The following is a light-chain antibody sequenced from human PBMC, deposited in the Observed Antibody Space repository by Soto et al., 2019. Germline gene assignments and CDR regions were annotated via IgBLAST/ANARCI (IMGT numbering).Light chain of an antibody. Sequence: EIVLTQSPGTLSLSPGERATLSCRASQSVSSNYLAWYQQKPGQAPRLLIYGASSRATDIPDRFSGSGSGTDFTLTISRLEPEDFALYYCQQYGSSLLYTFGQGTKLEIK. J-gene: IGKJ2*01. CDR3: QQYGSSLLYT. CDR1: QSVSSNY. CDR2: GAS. V-gene: IGKV3-20*01.